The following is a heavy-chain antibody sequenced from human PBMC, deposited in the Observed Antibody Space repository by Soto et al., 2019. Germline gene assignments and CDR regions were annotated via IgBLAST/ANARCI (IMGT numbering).Heavy chain of an antibody. J-gene: IGHJ4*02. CDR2: INHSGST. CDR1: GGSFSGYY. Sequence: PSETLSLTCAVYGGSFSGYYWSWIRQPPGKGLEWIGEINHSGSTNYNPSLKSRVTISVDTSKNQFSLKLSSVTTADTAVYYCAMYYYDSSGYYWFDYWGQGTLVTVSS. CDR3: AMYYYDSSGYYWFDY. V-gene: IGHV4-34*01. D-gene: IGHD3-22*01.